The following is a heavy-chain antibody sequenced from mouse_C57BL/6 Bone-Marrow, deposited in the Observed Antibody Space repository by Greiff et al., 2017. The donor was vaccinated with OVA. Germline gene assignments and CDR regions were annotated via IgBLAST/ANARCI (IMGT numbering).Heavy chain of an antibody. CDR1: GFNIKDDY. J-gene: IGHJ2*01. V-gene: IGHV14-4*01. Sequence: VQLQQSGAELVRPGASVKLSCTASGFNIKDDYMHWVKQRPEQGLEWIGWIDPENGDTEYASKFQGKAPITADTSSNTAYLQLSSLTSEDTAVYYCTHTTVVFDYWGQGTTLTVSS. D-gene: IGHD1-1*01. CDR2: IDPENGDT. CDR3: THTTVVFDY.